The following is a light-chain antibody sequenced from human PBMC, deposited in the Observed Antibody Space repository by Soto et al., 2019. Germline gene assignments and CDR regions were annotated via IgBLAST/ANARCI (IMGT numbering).Light chain of an antibody. CDR3: QQYNNWPRAT. CDR1: QTISSN. V-gene: IGKV3-15*01. Sequence: ETVMTQSPATLSVSPGERATPSCRASQTISSNLAWYQQKPGQAPRLLMFRTSTRATGIPARFSGSGSGTEFNITISSLQSEDSAVYYCQQYNNWPRATFGGGTKVDIK. J-gene: IGKJ4*01. CDR2: RTS.